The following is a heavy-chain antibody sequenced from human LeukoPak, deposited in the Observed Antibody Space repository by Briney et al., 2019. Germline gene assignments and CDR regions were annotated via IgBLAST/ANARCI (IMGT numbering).Heavy chain of an antibody. CDR1: GGSISSRSYY. D-gene: IGHD4-23*01. CDR2: IYYSGST. J-gene: IGHJ4*02. CDR3: ARQFGSFVPYGGDPDRLGY. Sequence: SETLSPTCTVSGGSISSRSYYWGWIRQPPGKGLEWIGCIYYSGSTSYNPSLKSRVTISVDTSKNQFSLKLSSVTAADTAVYYCARQFGSFVPYGGDPDRLGYWGQGTLVTVSS. V-gene: IGHV4-39*01.